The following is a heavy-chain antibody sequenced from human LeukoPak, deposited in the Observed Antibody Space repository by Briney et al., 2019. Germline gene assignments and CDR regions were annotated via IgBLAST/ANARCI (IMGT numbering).Heavy chain of an antibody. CDR3: ARSYYYDSSGYPDYFDY. CDR1: GYTFTSYG. J-gene: IGHJ4*02. CDR2: ISAYNGNT. D-gene: IGHD3-22*01. V-gene: IGHV1-18*01. Sequence: GASVKVSCKASGYTFTSYGISWVRQAPGQGLEWMGWISAYNGNTNYAQKLQGRVTMTTDTSTSTAYMELRSLRSDDTAVYYCARSYYYDSSGYPDYFDYWGQGTLVAVSS.